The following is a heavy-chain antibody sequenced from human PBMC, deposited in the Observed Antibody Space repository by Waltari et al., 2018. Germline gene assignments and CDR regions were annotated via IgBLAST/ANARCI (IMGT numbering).Heavy chain of an antibody. J-gene: IGHJ6*02. Sequence: QVQLQQWGAGLLKPSETLSLTCAVYGGSFSGYYWSWIRQPPGKGLEWIGEINHSGSTNYTPSLKSRVTISVDTSKNQFSLKLSSVTAADTAVYYCARWQLVRKVYYYYYGMDVWGQGTTVTVSS. CDR3: ARWQLVRKVYYYYYGMDV. CDR2: INHSGST. CDR1: GGSFSGYY. V-gene: IGHV4-34*01. D-gene: IGHD6-6*01.